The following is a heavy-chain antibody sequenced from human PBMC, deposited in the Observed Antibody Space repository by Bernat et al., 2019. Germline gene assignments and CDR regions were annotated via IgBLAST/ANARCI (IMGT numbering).Heavy chain of an antibody. D-gene: IGHD3-22*01. J-gene: IGHJ3*02. Sequence: EVQLVESGGGLIQPGGSLRLSCAASGFTVSSNYMSWVRQAPGKGLEWVSVIYSGGSTYYADSVKGRFTISRDNSKNTLYLQMNSLRAEDTAVYYCARGYYYDSSGYYYDLNAFDIWGQGTMVTVSS. CDR1: GFTVSSNY. V-gene: IGHV3-53*01. CDR2: IYSGGST. CDR3: ARGYYYDSSGYYYDLNAFDI.